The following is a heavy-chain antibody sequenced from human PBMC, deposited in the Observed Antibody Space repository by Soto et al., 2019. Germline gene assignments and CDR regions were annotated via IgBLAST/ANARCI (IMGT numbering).Heavy chain of an antibody. CDR3: ATGRSRGGYSYGPGGY. CDR1: GGSFSGYY. D-gene: IGHD5-18*01. Sequence: SETLSLTCAVSGGSFSGYYWTWIRQPPGKGLEWIGEINHSGSTNYNPSLKSRVTISVDTSKNQFSLKLSSVTAADTAVYYCATGRSRGGYSYGPGGYRGQGTLVTVSS. V-gene: IGHV4-34*01. J-gene: IGHJ4*02. CDR2: INHSGST.